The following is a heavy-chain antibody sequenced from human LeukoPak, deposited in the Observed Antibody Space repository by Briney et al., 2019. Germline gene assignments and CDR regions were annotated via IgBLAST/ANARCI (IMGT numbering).Heavy chain of an antibody. CDR3: ARGPSMVRGVMPRETLRRGASDFDY. Sequence: ASVRVSCKASGYTFTNYDINWVRQAPGQGLEWMGWINTNTGNPTYAQGFTGRFVFSLDTSVSTAYLQISSLKAEDTAVYYCARGPSMVRGVMPRETLRRGASDFDYWGQGTLVTVSS. V-gene: IGHV7-4-1*02. J-gene: IGHJ4*02. D-gene: IGHD3-10*01. CDR1: GYTFTNYD. CDR2: INTNTGNP.